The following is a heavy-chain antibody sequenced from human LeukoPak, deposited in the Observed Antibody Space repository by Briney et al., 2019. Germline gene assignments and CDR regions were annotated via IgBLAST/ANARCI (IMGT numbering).Heavy chain of an antibody. CDR2: ISGGSSYI. J-gene: IGHJ4*02. CDR3: ARDHQDRWGAYCSGGSCYFDY. D-gene: IGHD2-15*01. V-gene: IGHV3-21*01. Sequence: PGGSLRLSCAASGFTFSTYSINWVRQAPGKGLEWVSSISGGSSYIYYADSVKGRFTISRDNAKNSLYLQMNSLRAEDTAVYYCARDHQDRWGAYCSGGSCYFDYWGQGTLVTVSS. CDR1: GFTFSTYS.